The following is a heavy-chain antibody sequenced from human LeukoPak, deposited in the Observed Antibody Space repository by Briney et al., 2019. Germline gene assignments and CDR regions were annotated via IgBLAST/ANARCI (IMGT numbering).Heavy chain of an antibody. D-gene: IGHD5-24*01. CDR1: GFTVSSSY. CDR3: ATGAQWLQPDY. V-gene: IGHV3-66*01. Sequence: PGGSLRLSCAASGFTVSSSYMTWVRQAPGKGLEWVSVIYSGGSIYYADSVKGRFTISRVISNNTVYLQMNSLRAEGTAVYYCATGAQWLQPDYWGQGTLVTVSS. CDR2: IYSGGSI. J-gene: IGHJ4*02.